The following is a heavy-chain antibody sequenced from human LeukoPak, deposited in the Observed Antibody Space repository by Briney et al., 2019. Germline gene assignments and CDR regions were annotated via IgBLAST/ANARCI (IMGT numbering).Heavy chain of an antibody. V-gene: IGHV3-30*02. J-gene: IGHJ4*02. CDR3: AKDLTPAADGTYFDY. CDR1: GFIFSNYG. CDR2: IRYDGSNK. D-gene: IGHD6-13*01. Sequence: GGSLRLSCAASGFIFSNYGMHWVRQAPGKGLEWVAFIRYDGSNKYYADSVKGRFTISRDNSKNTLYLQMNSLRAEDTAVFYCAKDLTPAADGTYFDYWGQGTLVTVSS.